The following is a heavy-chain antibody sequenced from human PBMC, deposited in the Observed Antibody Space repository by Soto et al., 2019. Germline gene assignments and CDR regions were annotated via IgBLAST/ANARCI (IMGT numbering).Heavy chain of an antibody. D-gene: IGHD4-17*01. V-gene: IGHV4-61*01. J-gene: IGHJ4*02. CDR2: IYYSGST. CDR3: ARENGDYVFDY. Sequence: SETLSLTCTVSGGSVSSGSYYWSWIRQPPGKGLEWIGYIYYSGSTNYNPSLKSRVTISVDTSKNQFSLKLSSVTAADTAVYYCARENGDYVFDYWGQGPLVTVSS. CDR1: GGSVSSGSYY.